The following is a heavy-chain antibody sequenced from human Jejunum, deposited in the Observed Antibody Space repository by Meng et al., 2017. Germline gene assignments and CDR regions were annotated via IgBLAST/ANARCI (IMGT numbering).Heavy chain of an antibody. J-gene: IGHJ6*02. V-gene: IGHV4-4*07. CDR1: GGSISSYY. Sequence: GSLRLSCTVSGGSISSYYWSWIRQPAGKGLEWIGRIYTSGSTNYNPSLKSRVTMSVDTSKNQFSLKLSSVTAADTAVYYCARVRLHQNCSGGSCSETYYYYGMDVWGQGTTVTVSS. CDR2: IYTSGST. D-gene: IGHD2-15*01. CDR3: ARVRLHQNCSGGSCSETYYYYGMDV.